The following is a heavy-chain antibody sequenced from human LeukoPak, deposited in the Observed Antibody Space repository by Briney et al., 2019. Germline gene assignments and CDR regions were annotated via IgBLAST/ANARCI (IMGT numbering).Heavy chain of an antibody. V-gene: IGHV3-74*01. J-gene: IGHJ4*02. Sequence: GESLKISCAASGIRFNNYWMHWVRQAPGKGLVWVSRVNCDGSSTVYADSVKGRFTISRDNARPTVYLQMSSLRPDDTATYYCATGLGHYYDYWGQGTLVSVSS. CDR2: VNCDGSST. CDR1: GIRFNNYW. CDR3: ATGLGHYYDY. D-gene: IGHD3-22*01.